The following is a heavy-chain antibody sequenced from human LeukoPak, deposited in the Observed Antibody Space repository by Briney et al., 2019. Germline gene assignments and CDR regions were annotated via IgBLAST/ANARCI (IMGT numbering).Heavy chain of an antibody. CDR1: GGSFSGYY. CDR3: AKAAAPRYFDL. CDR2: INHSGST. D-gene: IGHD6-13*01. Sequence: SETLSLTCAVYGGSFSGYYWSWIRQPPGKGLEWIGEINHSGSTNYNPSLKSRVTLSIDKSKNQFSLKLSSVTAADTAVYYCAKAAAPRYFDLWGRGTLVTVSS. J-gene: IGHJ2*01. V-gene: IGHV4-34*01.